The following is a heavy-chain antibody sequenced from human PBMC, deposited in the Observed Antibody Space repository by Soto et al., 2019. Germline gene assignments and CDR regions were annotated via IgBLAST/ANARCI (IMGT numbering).Heavy chain of an antibody. CDR1: GYSISSGVY. CDR2: VYHSGST. CDR3: ARAFYGDYAPYYYGMDV. V-gene: IGHV4-38-2*01. J-gene: IGHJ6*02. Sequence: PSETLSLTCGVSGYSISSGVYWGWMRQAPGKGLEWIGNVYHSGSTYYNPYNPSLKSRVTISVDTSKNQFSLRLRSVTAADTAVYYCARAFYGDYAPYYYGMDVWGQGTTVTVSS. D-gene: IGHD4-17*01.